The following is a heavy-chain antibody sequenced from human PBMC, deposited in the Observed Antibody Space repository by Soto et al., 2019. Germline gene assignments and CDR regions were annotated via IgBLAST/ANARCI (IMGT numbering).Heavy chain of an antibody. CDR2: ISGSGGST. V-gene: IGHV3-23*01. D-gene: IGHD3-10*01. J-gene: IGHJ5*02. CDR1: GFTFSSYA. Sequence: SGGSLRLSCAASGFTFSSYAMSWVRQAPGKGLEWVSAISGSGGSTYYADSVKGRFTISRDNSKNKLYLQMNSLRAEDTAVYYCAKNFGLEYEYNWFDPWGQGTLVTVSS. CDR3: AKNFGLEYEYNWFDP.